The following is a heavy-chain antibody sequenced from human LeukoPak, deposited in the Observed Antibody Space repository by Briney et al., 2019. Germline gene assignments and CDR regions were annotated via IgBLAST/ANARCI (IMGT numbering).Heavy chain of an antibody. J-gene: IGHJ4*02. Sequence: PGGSLRLSCAPSGFTFSNSWMHSVRRAPGKGLVWVSRINKDGTTITYAESVRGRFTISRDNAKNTLYLQMNSLRVEDTAVYYCLTTVNGDNSGWGQGTLVTVSS. CDR1: GFTFSNSW. V-gene: IGHV3-74*01. CDR2: INKDGTTI. CDR3: LTTVNGDNSG. D-gene: IGHD4-23*01.